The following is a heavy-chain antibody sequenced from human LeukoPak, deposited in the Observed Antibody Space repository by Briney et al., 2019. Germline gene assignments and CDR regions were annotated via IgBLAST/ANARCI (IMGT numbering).Heavy chain of an antibody. J-gene: IGHJ4*02. CDR3: ARDTSGTYYDLWSGYYTFDY. CDR2: ISAYNGNT. V-gene: IGHV1-18*01. D-gene: IGHD3-3*01. Sequence: GASVKVSCKASGYTFTSYGISWVRQAPGQGLEWMGWISAYNGNTNYAQKLQGRVTMTTDTSTSTAYMELRSLRSDDTAVYYCARDTSGTYYDLWSGYYTFDYWGQGTLVTVSS. CDR1: GYTFTSYG.